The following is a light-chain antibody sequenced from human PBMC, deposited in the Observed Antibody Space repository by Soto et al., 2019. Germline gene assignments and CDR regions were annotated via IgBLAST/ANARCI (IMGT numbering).Light chain of an antibody. CDR2: DAS. CDR3: HQHGSSPPT. CDR1: QSLSRSY. V-gene: IGKV3-20*01. Sequence: EIVLTQSPGTLSLSPGERATLSCRASQSLSRSYLAWYQHKPGQPPRLLIYDASTRATGIPDRFSGSGSGTDFTLTISGLEPVDSAVYSCHQHGSSPPTFGQGTKIEIK. J-gene: IGKJ1*01.